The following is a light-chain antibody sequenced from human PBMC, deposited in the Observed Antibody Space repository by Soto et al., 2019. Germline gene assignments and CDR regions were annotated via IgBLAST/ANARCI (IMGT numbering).Light chain of an antibody. CDR2: GNN. CDR1: SSNIGAGHD. J-gene: IGLJ2*01. V-gene: IGLV1-40*01. Sequence: QSVLTQPPSVSGAPGQRVTISCTGSSSNIGAGHDVHWYHQLPGTAPKLLIYGNNNRPSGVPDRFSGSKSGTSASLAITGLQAEDEADYYCQSYDSSPSSLSGSVVFGGGTKLTVL. CDR3: QSYDSSPSSLSGSVV.